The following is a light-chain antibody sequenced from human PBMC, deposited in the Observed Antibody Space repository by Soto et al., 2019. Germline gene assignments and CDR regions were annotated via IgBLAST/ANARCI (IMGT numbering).Light chain of an antibody. Sequence: QSVLTQPPSVSGAPGQRVPSSVTGSSSDIGAHYDVHWYQQLPGTAPKLLIYGNNNRPSGVPDRFSGSKSGTSASLAITGLPGEDEADYYCQSYSVSRSRWVFVGGTKLTVL. J-gene: IGLJ3*02. CDR2: GNN. CDR1: SSDIGAHYD. CDR3: QSYSVSRSRWV. V-gene: IGLV1-40*01.